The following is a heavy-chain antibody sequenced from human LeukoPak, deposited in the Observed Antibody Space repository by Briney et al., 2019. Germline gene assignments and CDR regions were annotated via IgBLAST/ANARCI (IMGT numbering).Heavy chain of an antibody. CDR1: GFTFGRYG. CDR3: AKESDSYYFGY. D-gene: IGHD2-15*01. J-gene: IGHJ4*02. CDR2: VSRDGSAQ. V-gene: IGHV3-30*18. Sequence: SGGSLRLSCAASGFTFGRYGMHWVRQAPGKGLEWVAIVSRDGSAQYYGDSVKGRFTSSRDNSENTLYLQMNSLRAEDTALYYCAKESDSYYFGYWGQGSLVTVSS.